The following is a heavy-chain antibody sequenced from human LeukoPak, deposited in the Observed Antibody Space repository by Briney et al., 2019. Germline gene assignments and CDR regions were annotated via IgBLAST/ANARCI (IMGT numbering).Heavy chain of an antibody. Sequence: GGSLRLSCAVSGFTFSDHYMDWVRQAPGKGLEWVGRSRNKANSYTTEYAASVKGRFTISRDDSKNSLYLQMNSLKTEDTALCYCARGGRGSPFDYWGQGTLVTVSS. V-gene: IGHV3-72*01. CDR1: GFTFSDHY. CDR2: SRNKANSYTT. J-gene: IGHJ4*02. CDR3: ARGGRGSPFDY. D-gene: IGHD1-1*01.